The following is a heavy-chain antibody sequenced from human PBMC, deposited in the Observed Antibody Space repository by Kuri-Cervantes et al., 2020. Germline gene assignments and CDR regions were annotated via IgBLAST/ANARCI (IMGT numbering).Heavy chain of an antibody. Sequence: SETLSLTCTVSGGSISSGGYYWSWIRQHPGEGLEWIGYIYYSGSTYYNPSLKSRVTISVDTSKNQFSLKLSSVTAADTAVYYCARHKPSSGFGELLRAFDIWGQGTMVTVSS. CDR1: GGSISSGGYY. D-gene: IGHD3-10*01. CDR3: ARHKPSSGFGELLRAFDI. CDR2: IYYSGST. J-gene: IGHJ3*02. V-gene: IGHV4-31*03.